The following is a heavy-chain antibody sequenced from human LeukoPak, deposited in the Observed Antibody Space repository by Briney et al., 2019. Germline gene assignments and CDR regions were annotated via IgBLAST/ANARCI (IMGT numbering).Heavy chain of an antibody. J-gene: IGHJ6*03. CDR1: GASISSGNYY. Sequence: PSETLSLTYTVSGASISSGNYYWSWIRQPAGKGLEWIGRVYTSGTATYNPSLKSRVTISVDTSRNQFSLRLNSVTAADTALYYCVRDTRYDMDVWGKGTTVTVSS. CDR3: VRDTRYDMDV. V-gene: IGHV4-61*02. CDR2: VYTSGTA.